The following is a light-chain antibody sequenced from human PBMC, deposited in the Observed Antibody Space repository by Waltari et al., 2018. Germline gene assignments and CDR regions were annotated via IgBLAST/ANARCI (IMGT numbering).Light chain of an antibody. CDR3: QQYNNRPPLT. V-gene: IGKV3-15*01. J-gene: IGKJ4*01. CDR1: QSVSSN. Sequence: TQSPATLSVSPGARATISCRASQSVSSNLVWYQQKPGQAPRLLIYGASTRASGIPARFSGSGSGTEFTLTISSLQSEDFAVYYCQQYNNRPPLTFGGGTKVEIK. CDR2: GAS.